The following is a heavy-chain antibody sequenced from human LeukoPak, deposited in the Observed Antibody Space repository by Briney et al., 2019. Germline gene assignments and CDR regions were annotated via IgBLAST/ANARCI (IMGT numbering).Heavy chain of an antibody. V-gene: IGHV3-30*02. CDR1: GCTFSSYG. D-gene: IGHD6-25*01. CDR2: IRYDGSNK. CDR3: AKPAARDYYYMDV. Sequence: GGSLRLSCAASGCTFSSYGMHWVRQAPGKGLEWVAFIRYDGSNKYYADSVKGRFTISRDNSKNTLYLQMNSLRAEDTAVYYCAKPAARDYYYMDVWGKGTTVTVSS. J-gene: IGHJ6*03.